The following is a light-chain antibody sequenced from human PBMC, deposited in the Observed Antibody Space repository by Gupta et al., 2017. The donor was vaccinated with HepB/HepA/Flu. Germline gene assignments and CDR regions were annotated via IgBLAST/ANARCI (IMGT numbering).Light chain of an antibody. V-gene: IGLV3-21*01. Sequence: HPRAFAVSPGQTARITCGGTYVGSKSVHWYRQKPGQAPFLVIYDDTGRPSGIPERFSGSNSGNTATLTITRVEAGDEAEYYCQVWDINTPQWVFGGGTKMTVL. J-gene: IGLJ2*01. CDR2: DDT. CDR1: YVGSKS. CDR3: QVWDINTPQWV.